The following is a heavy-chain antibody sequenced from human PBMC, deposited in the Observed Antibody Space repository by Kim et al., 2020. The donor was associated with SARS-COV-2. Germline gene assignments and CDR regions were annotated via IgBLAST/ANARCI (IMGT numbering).Heavy chain of an antibody. Sequence: GGSLRLSCAASGFTFSNSAMSWVRQAPGKGLEWVSTISPVAGNTYYADSVKGRFTISRDNSKNTLYLQMNSLRVDDTAVYYCAKAGDHWGQGTLVTVSS. CDR3: AKAGDH. J-gene: IGHJ5*02. V-gene: IGHV3-23*01. CDR2: ISPVAGNT. CDR1: GFTFSNSA.